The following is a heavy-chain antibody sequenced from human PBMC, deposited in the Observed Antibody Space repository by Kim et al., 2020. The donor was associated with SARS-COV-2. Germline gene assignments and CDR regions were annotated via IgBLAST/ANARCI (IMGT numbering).Heavy chain of an antibody. J-gene: IGHJ6*02. D-gene: IGHD3-9*01. V-gene: IGHV1-46*01. Sequence: QKSQGRVTMTRDTSTSTVYMELSSLRSEDTAVYYCAREDILTGYFVYGMDVWGQGTTVTVSS. CDR3: AREDILTGYFVYGMDV.